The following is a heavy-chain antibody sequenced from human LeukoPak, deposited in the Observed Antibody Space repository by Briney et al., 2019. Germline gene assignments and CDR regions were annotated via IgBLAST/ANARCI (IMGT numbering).Heavy chain of an antibody. D-gene: IGHD3-16*01. Sequence: SETLSLTCTVSGGSISRYYWSWIRQPPGKGLEWIGYIYYSGGTNYNPSLKSRVTISVDTSKNQFSLKLSSVTAADTAVYYCARHLGAFDIWGQGTMVTVSS. CDR3: ARHLGAFDI. J-gene: IGHJ3*02. CDR2: IYYSGGT. CDR1: GGSISRYY. V-gene: IGHV4-59*08.